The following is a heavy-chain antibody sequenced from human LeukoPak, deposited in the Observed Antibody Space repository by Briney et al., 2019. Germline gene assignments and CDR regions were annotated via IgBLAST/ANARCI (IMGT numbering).Heavy chain of an antibody. CDR1: GGTFISYT. Sequence: SVKVSCKASGGTFISYTISWVRQAPGQGLEWMGRIIPILGIANYAQKFQGRVTVTADKSTSTAYMELSSLRSEDTAVYYCARGGYYDSSGVFDYWGQGTLVTVSS. CDR2: IIPILGIA. V-gene: IGHV1-69*02. CDR3: ARGGYYDSSGVFDY. J-gene: IGHJ4*02. D-gene: IGHD3-22*01.